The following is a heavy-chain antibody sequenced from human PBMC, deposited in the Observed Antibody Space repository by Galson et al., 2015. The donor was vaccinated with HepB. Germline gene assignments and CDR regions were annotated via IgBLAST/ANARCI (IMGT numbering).Heavy chain of an antibody. J-gene: IGHJ4*02. D-gene: IGHD1-26*01. CDR2: ISSSGSYT. Sequence: SLRLSCAASGFTFSDYYMTWIRQPPGKGLEWVASISSSGSYTNNADSVKGRFTISRDNAENSLDLQMNSLRDEDTAVYYCARDDRYTGSYYDNWGQGSLVIVSS. V-gene: IGHV3-11*06. CDR1: GFTFSDYY. CDR3: ARDDRYTGSYYDN.